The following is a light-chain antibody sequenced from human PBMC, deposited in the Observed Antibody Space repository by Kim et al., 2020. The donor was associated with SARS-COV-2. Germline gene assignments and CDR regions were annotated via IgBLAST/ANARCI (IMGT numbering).Light chain of an antibody. J-gene: IGKJ1*01. CDR3: QQYNNWPPWT. V-gene: IGKV3-15*01. CDR1: QSISSD. CDR2: GAS. Sequence: VSPGERATLSCRASQSISSDLSWYQQKPGQAPRLVIYGASTRATGFPARFSGTGSGTEFTLTISSLQSEDYAVYCCQQYNNWPPWTFGQGTKLEI.